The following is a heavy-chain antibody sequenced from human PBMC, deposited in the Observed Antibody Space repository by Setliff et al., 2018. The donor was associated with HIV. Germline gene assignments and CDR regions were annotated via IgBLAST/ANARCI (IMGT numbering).Heavy chain of an antibody. V-gene: IGHV1-69*13. Sequence: GASVKVSCKASGGTFSNYAISWVRQAPGQGLEWMGGVIPIFGTPIHAQKFQGRVTITADESTRAAYLELSSLISEDTAVYYCTRGPLLAGLGPYYFDPWGQGTLVTVSS. CDR2: VIPIFGTP. CDR1: GGTFSNYA. CDR3: TRGPLLAGLGPYYFDP. J-gene: IGHJ4*02. D-gene: IGHD2-21*01.